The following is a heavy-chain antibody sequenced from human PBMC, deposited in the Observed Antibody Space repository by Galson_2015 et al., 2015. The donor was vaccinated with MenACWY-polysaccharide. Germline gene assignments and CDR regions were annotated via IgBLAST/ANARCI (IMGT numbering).Heavy chain of an antibody. CDR1: GFSSSTYW. V-gene: IGHV3-7*04. CDR3: ARGHYQLEV. J-gene: IGHJ6*02. CDR2: IKRDGSET. D-gene: IGHD1-26*01. Sequence: SLRLSCAASGFSSSTYWMSWVRQAPGKGLEWVASIKRDGSETYFVDSVKGRCTISRDNAENSLRLQVNSLRAEDTAVYYCARGHYQLEVWGQGTTVTVSS.